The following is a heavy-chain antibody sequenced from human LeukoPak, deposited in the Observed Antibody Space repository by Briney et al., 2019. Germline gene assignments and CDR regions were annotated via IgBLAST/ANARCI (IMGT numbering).Heavy chain of an antibody. Sequence: HPSETLSLTCTVSGGSISSGDYYWSWLRQPPGKGLEWIGYIYYSGSTYYNPSLKSRFTISVDTSKNQFSLKLSSVTAADTAVYYCARALRRATDQYDYWGQGTLVTVSS. CDR3: ARALRRATDQYDY. CDR2: IYYSGST. CDR1: GGSISSGDYY. V-gene: IGHV4-30-4*01. D-gene: IGHD1-26*01. J-gene: IGHJ4*02.